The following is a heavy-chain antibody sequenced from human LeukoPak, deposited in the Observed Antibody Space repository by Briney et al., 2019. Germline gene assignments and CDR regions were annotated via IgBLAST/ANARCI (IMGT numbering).Heavy chain of an antibody. V-gene: IGHV1-18*01. CDR3: ARPLRMGRGYWYFDL. CDR2: IGAYNGNT. CDR1: GYTFTSYG. D-gene: IGHD3-16*01. Sequence: ASVKVSCKASGYTFTSYGISWVRQAPGQGLEWMGWIGAYNGNTNYAQKLQGRVTMTTDTSTSTAYMELSSLRSEDTAVYYCARPLRMGRGYWYFDLWGRGTLVTVSS. J-gene: IGHJ2*01.